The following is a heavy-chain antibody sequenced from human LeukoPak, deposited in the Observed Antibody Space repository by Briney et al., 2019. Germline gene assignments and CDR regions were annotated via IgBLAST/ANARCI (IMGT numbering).Heavy chain of an antibody. CDR3: ACLTTADAFDI. CDR1: GGSINSYY. J-gene: IGHJ3*02. CDR2: IYDSGST. D-gene: IGHD3-22*01. V-gene: IGHV4-59*01. Sequence: SETLSLTCTVSGGSINSYYWSWIRQPPGKGLEWIGYIYDSGSTNYNPSLKSRITISVDTSKNQFSLKLSSVTAADTAVYYCACLTTADAFDIWGQGTMVTVSS.